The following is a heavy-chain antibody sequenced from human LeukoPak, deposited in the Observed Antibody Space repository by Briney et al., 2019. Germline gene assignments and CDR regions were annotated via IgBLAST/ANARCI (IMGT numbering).Heavy chain of an antibody. CDR3: ARDSGVYYFDY. CDR1: GFTFSSYW. Sequence: GGSLRLSCAASGFTFSSYWMSWVRQAPGKGLEWVTNIKQDGSEKYYVDSVKGRFTISRDNAKNSLYLQMNSLRAEDTAVYYCARDSGVYYFDYWGQGTLVTVSS. J-gene: IGHJ4*02. CDR2: IKQDGSEK. V-gene: IGHV3-7*01. D-gene: IGHD3-10*01.